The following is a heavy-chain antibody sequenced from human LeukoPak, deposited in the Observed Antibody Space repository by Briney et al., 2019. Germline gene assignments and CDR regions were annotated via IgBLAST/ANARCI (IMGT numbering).Heavy chain of an antibody. CDR3: AKSSLVVPYDY. J-gene: IGHJ4*02. CDR1: GFTFSSYE. V-gene: IGHV3-30*18. CDR2: ISYDGSNK. D-gene: IGHD6-6*01. Sequence: GGSLRLSCAASGFTFSSYEMNWVRQAPGKGLEWVAVISYDGSNKYYADSVKGRFTISRDNSKNTLYLQMDSLRADDTAVYYCAKSSLVVPYDYWGQGTLVTVSS.